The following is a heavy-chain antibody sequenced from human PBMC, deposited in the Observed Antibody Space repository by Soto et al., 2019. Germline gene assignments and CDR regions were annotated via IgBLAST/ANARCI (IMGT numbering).Heavy chain of an antibody. J-gene: IGHJ4*02. CDR1: GGSISSYY. CDR2: IYYSGST. D-gene: IGHD1-7*01. Sequence: SETLSLTCTVSGGSISSYYWSWIRQPPGKGLEWIGYIYYSGSTNYNPSLKSRVTISVDTSKNLFSLKLSSVTAADTAVYYCARQTPSGITGTTSYFDYWGQGTLVTVSS. V-gene: IGHV4-59*08. CDR3: ARQTPSGITGTTSYFDY.